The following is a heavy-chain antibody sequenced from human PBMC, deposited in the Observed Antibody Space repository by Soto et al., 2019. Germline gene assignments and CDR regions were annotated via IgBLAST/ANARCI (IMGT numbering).Heavy chain of an antibody. J-gene: IGHJ4*02. CDR3: AKDRESCSGGSCYLYFDY. CDR2: ISGSGGST. Sequence: GGSLRLSCAASGFTFSSYAMSWVRQAPGKGLEWVSAISGSGGSTYYADSVKGRFTISRDNSKNTLYLQMNSLRAEDTAVYYCAKDRESCSGGSCYLYFDYGGQGTLVTVAS. D-gene: IGHD2-15*01. V-gene: IGHV3-23*01. CDR1: GFTFSSYA.